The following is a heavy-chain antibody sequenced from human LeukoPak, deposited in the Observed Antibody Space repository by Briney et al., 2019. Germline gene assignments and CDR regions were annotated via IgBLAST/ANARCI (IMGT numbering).Heavy chain of an antibody. CDR3: ARDQYPTALDY. D-gene: IGHD4-17*01. Sequence: SETLSLTCAVSGGSISSGGYSWSWIRQPPGKGLEWIGYIYHSGSTYYNPSLKSRVTISVDRSKNQFSLKLSSVTAADTAVYYCARDQYPTALDYWGQGTLVTVSS. J-gene: IGHJ4*02. CDR2: IYHSGST. CDR1: GGSISSGGYS. V-gene: IGHV4-30-2*01.